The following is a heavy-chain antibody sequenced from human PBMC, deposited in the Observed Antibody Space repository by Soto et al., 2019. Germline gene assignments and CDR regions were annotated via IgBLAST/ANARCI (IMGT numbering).Heavy chain of an antibody. CDR2: VSIGGST. CDR3: AKRRGAGGHFDY. J-gene: IGHJ4*02. V-gene: IGHV3-23*01. Sequence: GGSLRLSCAASGFTFSSYTMGWVRQGPGKGLEWVAVVSIGGSTHYADSVRGRFTISRDNSKNTLSLQMNSLTAEDTAVYFCAKRRGAGGHFDYWGQGALVTVSS. CDR1: GFTFSSYT. D-gene: IGHD2-15*01.